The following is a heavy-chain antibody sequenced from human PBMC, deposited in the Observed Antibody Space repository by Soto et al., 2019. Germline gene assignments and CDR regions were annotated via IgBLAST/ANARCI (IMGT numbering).Heavy chain of an antibody. Sequence: PSETLSLTCTVSGGSISSYYWSWIRQPPGKGLEWIGYIYYSGSTNYNPSLKSRVTISVDTSKNQFSLKLSSVTAADTAAYYCARGDIAAADKFDPWGQGTLVTVSS. J-gene: IGHJ5*02. CDR3: ARGDIAAADKFDP. V-gene: IGHV4-59*01. CDR2: IYYSGST. CDR1: GGSISSYY. D-gene: IGHD6-13*01.